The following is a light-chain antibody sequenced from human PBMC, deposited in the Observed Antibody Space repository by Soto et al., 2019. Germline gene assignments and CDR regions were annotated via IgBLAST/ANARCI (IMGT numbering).Light chain of an antibody. J-gene: IGLJ3*02. CDR1: SSDVGAYNY. Sequence: QSVLTQPPSASGSPGQSVTISCTGTSSDVGAYNYVSWYQQHAGKAPKLVIYEVTKPPSGVPDRFSGSKSANTASLTVSGLHAEDEADYYCSSFASSNTWVFGGGTKLTVL. V-gene: IGLV2-8*01. CDR3: SSFASSNTWV. CDR2: EVT.